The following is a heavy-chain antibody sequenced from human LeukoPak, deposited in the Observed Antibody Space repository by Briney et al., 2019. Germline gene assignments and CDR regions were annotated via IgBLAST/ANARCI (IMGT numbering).Heavy chain of an antibody. V-gene: IGHV3-21*01. Sequence: KSGGSLRLSCAASGFTFSNYSMHWVRQAPGKGLEWVSSISSSSSYIYYADSVKGRFTISRDNAKNTLFLQMNSLRAEDTAVYYCAGHHQAYSRTYWGQGTLVTVSS. J-gene: IGHJ4*02. D-gene: IGHD6-13*01. CDR1: GFTFSNYS. CDR3: AGHHQAYSRTY. CDR2: ISSSSSYI.